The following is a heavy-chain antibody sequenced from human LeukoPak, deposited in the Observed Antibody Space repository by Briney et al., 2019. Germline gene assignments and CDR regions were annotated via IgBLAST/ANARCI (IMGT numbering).Heavy chain of an antibody. J-gene: IGHJ3*02. CDR1: GFTFSHYA. CDR3: AKGEELVPAFDI. CDR2: TSGSDGST. V-gene: IGHV3-23*01. Sequence: PGGSLRLSCAASGFTFSHYAMSWVRQAPGKGLEWVSATSGSDGSTYYADSVKGRFTISRDNSKKKLYLQMNSLRAEDTAVYYCAKGEELVPAFDIWGEGEIVTGSS. D-gene: IGHD6-6*01.